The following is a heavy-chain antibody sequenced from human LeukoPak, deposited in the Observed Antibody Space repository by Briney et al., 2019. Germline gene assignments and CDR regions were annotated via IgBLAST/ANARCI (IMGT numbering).Heavy chain of an antibody. J-gene: IGHJ4*02. D-gene: IGHD4-17*01. Sequence: ASVKVSCKASGYTFTNYHIHWVRQAPGQGLEWMGIINPSGGSTSDAQKFQGRVTMTRDMSTSTVYMQLSSLRSEDTAVYYCARYGHSPYFDYWGQGTLVTVSS. CDR2: INPSGGST. CDR1: GYTFTNYH. V-gene: IGHV1-46*01. CDR3: ARYGHSPYFDY.